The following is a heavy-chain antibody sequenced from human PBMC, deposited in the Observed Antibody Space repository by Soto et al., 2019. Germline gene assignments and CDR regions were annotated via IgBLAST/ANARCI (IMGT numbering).Heavy chain of an antibody. D-gene: IGHD3-22*01. V-gene: IGHV3-15*01. CDR2: IKSKTDGGTT. Sequence: GGSLSLSCAASGFTFSNAWMSWVRQAPGKGLEWVGRIKSKTDGGTTDYAAPVKGRFTISRDDSKNTLYLQMNSLKTEDTAVYYCTTDITMIVVVLGNYWGQGTLVTVSS. CDR3: TTDITMIVVVLGNY. CDR1: GFTFSNAW. J-gene: IGHJ4*02.